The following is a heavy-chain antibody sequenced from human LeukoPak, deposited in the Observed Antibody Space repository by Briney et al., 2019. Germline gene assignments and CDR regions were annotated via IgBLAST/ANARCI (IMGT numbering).Heavy chain of an antibody. V-gene: IGHV1-24*01. Sequence: ASMKVSCKVSGYTLTDLPMHWAQQAPGRGLEWMGSFDPADGETVYAQKFQGRATMTADTSTDTVYMELSSLRSEDTAVYYCARNREVDDSNGAFDIWGRGTMVTVSS. CDR3: ARNREVDDSNGAFDI. J-gene: IGHJ3*02. CDR1: GYTLTDLP. D-gene: IGHD3-22*01. CDR2: FDPADGET.